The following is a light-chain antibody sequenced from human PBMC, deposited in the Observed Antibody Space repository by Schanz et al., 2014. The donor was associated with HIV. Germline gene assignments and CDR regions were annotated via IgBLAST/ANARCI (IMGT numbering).Light chain of an antibody. J-gene: IGLJ3*02. CDR3: GSYGGSDNMV. Sequence: QSALTQPPSASGSPGQSVTISCTGTTSDVGAYNYVSWYQQHPDKAPQLLIYEVNMRPSGVPDRFSGSKSGNTASLTVSGLQADDEADYYCGSYGGSDNMVFGGGTKVTVL. CDR1: TSDVGAYNY. CDR2: EVN. V-gene: IGLV2-8*01.